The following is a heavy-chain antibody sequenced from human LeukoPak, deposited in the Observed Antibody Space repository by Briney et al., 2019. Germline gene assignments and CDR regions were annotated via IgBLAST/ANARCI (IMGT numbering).Heavy chain of an antibody. CDR3: ARDINGYYYDSHGYYPTDL. CDR2: MYYSGSP. J-gene: IGHJ5*02. V-gene: IGHV4-39*07. CDR1: GGSIISTTSY. Sequence: SETLSLTCTVSGGSIISTTSYWGWIRQPPGKGLEWIGTMYYSGSPYYTPSLKSRVTISVDTSKNQFSLKLSSVTAADTAVYYCARDINGYYYDSHGYYPTDLWGQGILVTVSS. D-gene: IGHD3-22*01.